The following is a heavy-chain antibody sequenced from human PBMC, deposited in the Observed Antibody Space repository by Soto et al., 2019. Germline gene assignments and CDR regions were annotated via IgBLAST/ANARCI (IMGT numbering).Heavy chain of an antibody. CDR2: IIPIFGSP. CDR1: GGTLGIHA. J-gene: IGHJ6*02. V-gene: IGHV1-69*01. Sequence: QVQLVQSGAEVKKPVSSVRDSCKASGGTLGIHAINWARQAPGQGLEWMGGIIPIFGSPNYAQKFQGRVTITAAEYSITAYMELSSLRSEDTTVYYCAGTVEIPYYHGMDVWGQGTTVTVSS. D-gene: IGHD4-4*01. CDR3: AGTVEIPYYHGMDV.